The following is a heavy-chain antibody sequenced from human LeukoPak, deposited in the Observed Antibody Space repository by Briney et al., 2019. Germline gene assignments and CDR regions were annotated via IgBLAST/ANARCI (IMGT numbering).Heavy chain of an antibody. D-gene: IGHD6-13*01. CDR3: ARRGYITAAEGPYYGYGMDV. V-gene: IGHV4-59*08. Sequence: SETLSLTCTVSGGSISSYYWSWVRQPPGKGLEWFGYIYYSGSTNYNPSLKSRVTISVDTSKNQFPLKLSSVTAADTAVYYCARRGYITAAEGPYYGYGMDVWGQGTTVTVSS. CDR1: GGSISSYY. J-gene: IGHJ6*02. CDR2: IYYSGST.